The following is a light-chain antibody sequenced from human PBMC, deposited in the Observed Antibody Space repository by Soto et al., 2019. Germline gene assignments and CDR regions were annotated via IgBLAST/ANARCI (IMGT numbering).Light chain of an antibody. CDR2: DAS. CDR1: QGVSSA. Sequence: IQLTQSPSALSASVGDRVTITCRASQGVSSALDWYQQKAGRPPKLLIYDASILQSGVPLRFSGSGSGTDFTLTLSSLQPEDFATYPCQHYKTHPLAFGQGTKLEI. V-gene: IGKV1-13*02. J-gene: IGKJ2*01. CDR3: QHYKTHPLA.